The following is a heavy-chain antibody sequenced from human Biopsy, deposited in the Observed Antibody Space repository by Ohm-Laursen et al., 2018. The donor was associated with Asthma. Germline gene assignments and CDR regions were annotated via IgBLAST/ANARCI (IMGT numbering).Heavy chain of an antibody. CDR1: GFTVSTNG. V-gene: IGHV3-53*01. CDR2: IYSGGGT. Sequence: SLRLSCAAPGFTVSTNGMSWVRQPPGKGLEWVSVIYSGGGTYYADSVQGRVTISRDNSKNTLSLQMNSLRAEDTAVYYCAGAYGGSFFSGAFDIWGQGTMVTVSS. J-gene: IGHJ3*02. D-gene: IGHD4-23*01. CDR3: AGAYGGSFFSGAFDI.